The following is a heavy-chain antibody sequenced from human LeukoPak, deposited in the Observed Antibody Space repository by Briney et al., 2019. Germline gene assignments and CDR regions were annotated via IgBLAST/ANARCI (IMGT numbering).Heavy chain of an antibody. V-gene: IGHV4-4*07. D-gene: IGHD2-15*01. CDR1: GGSISSYY. CDR2: IYSSGSA. Sequence: SETLSLTCTVSGGSISSYYWNWIRQPAGKGLEWIGRIYSSGSANYNPSLQSRVTMSLDTSKKQFSLKLSSVTAADTAVYYCARDVQSSGGYNWFDPWGQGTQVLVSS. CDR3: ARDVQSSGGYNWFDP. J-gene: IGHJ5*02.